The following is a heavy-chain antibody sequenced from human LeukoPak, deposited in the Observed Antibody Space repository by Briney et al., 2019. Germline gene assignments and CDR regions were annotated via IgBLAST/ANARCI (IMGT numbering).Heavy chain of an antibody. CDR2: IYPGDSDT. D-gene: IGHD2-15*01. CDR3: ARGYCSGGSCYSAFYYGMDV. J-gene: IGHJ6*02. V-gene: IGHV5-51*01. CDR1: GYSFTSYW. Sequence: GESLKISCKGSGYSFTSYWIGWVRQMPGKGLEWTGIIYPGDSDTRYSPSFQGQVTISADKSISTAYLQWSSLKASDTAMYYCARGYCSGGSCYSAFYYGMDVWGQGTTVTVSS.